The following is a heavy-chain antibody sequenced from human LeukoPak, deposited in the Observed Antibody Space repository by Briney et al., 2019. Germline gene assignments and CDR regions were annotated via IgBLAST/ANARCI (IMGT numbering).Heavy chain of an antibody. J-gene: IGHJ4*02. D-gene: IGHD3-22*01. CDR3: ARDGHGAYYYDSSGRNIDY. CDR1: GFTFSDYY. Sequence: NSGGSLRLSCAASGFTFSDYYMSWIRQAPGKGLEWVSYISSSGSTIYYADSVKGRFTISTDNAKNSLYLQMNSLRAEDTAVYYCARDGHGAYYYDSSGRNIDYWGQGTLVTVSS. V-gene: IGHV3-11*04. CDR2: ISSSGSTI.